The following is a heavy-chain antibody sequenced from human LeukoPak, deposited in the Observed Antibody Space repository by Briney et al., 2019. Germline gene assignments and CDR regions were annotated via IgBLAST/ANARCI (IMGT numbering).Heavy chain of an antibody. CDR2: ISSGGSRK. J-gene: IGHJ6*02. Sequence: GGSLSLSCVASGISFRTNEMNWVRQAPGKGPEGVSFISSGGSRKYYADVVKGRFTISRDNAKNSLYLHMNSLRGDDTAVYYCASPDRGPYGVDVWGPGTTVTVSS. V-gene: IGHV3-48*03. D-gene: IGHD3-10*01. CDR3: ASPDRGPYGVDV. CDR1: GISFRTNE.